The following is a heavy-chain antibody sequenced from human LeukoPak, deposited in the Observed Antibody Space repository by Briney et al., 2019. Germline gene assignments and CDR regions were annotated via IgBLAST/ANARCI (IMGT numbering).Heavy chain of an antibody. CDR2: ISAYNGNT. V-gene: IGHV1-18*01. CDR1: GYTFTSYG. CDR3: ARAPTIFGVVARFDP. Sequence: ASVKVSCKASGYTFTSYGISWVRQAPGQGLEWMGWISAYNGNTNYAQKLQGRVTMTIDTSTSTAYMELRSLRSDDTAVYYCARAPTIFGVVARFDPWGQGTLVTVSS. J-gene: IGHJ5*02. D-gene: IGHD3-3*01.